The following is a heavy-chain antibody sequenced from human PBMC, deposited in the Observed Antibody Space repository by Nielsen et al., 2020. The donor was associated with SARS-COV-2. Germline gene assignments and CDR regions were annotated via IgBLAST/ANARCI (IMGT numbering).Heavy chain of an antibody. CDR1: GFTFSSYA. V-gene: IGHV3-23*01. CDR2: ISGSGGST. D-gene: IGHD2-2*01. CDR3: AKDVGYCSSTSCNPY. Sequence: GGSLRLSCAASGFTFSSYAMSWVRQAPGKGLEWVSAISGSGGSTYYADSVKGRFTISRDNSKNTLYLQMNSLRAEDTAVYYCAKDVGYCSSTSCNPYLGQGTLVTVSS. J-gene: IGHJ4*02.